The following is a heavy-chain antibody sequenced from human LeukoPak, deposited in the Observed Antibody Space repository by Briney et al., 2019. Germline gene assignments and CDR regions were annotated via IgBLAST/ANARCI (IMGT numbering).Heavy chain of an antibody. D-gene: IGHD1-26*01. CDR3: ARVTRWELFDY. Sequence: GGSLRLSCAASGFTSSSYWMSWVRQAPGKGLEWVANIKHDGTEKYYVDSVKGRFTLSRDNAKNSLYLQMNSLRAEDTAVYYCARVTRWELFDYWGQGILVTVSS. V-gene: IGHV3-7*04. CDR1: GFTSSSYW. J-gene: IGHJ4*02. CDR2: IKHDGTEK.